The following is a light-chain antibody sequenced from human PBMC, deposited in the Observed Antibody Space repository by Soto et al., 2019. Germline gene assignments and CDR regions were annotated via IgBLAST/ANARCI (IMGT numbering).Light chain of an antibody. CDR2: GAS. V-gene: IGKV3-15*01. CDR1: QSVSSN. Sequence: EIVMTQSPATLSVSPGERATLSCRASQSVSSNLAWYQQKPGQAPRLLIYGASTRATGIPARFSGSGSGTEFPLTLSRLQSEDFAVYYCQQYNNWPLTFGGGTKVEIK. J-gene: IGKJ4*01. CDR3: QQYNNWPLT.